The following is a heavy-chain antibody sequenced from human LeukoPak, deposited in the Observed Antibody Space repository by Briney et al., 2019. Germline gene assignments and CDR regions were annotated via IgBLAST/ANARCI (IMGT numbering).Heavy chain of an antibody. CDR2: IYTSGST. CDR3: ARDYSYGYYYYMDV. D-gene: IGHD5-18*01. Sequence: SETLSLTCAVYGGSFSGYYWSWIRQPAGKGLEWIGRIYTSGSTNYNPSLKSRVTMSVDTSKSQFSLKLSSVTAADTAVYYCARDYSYGYYYYMDVWGKGTTVTISS. V-gene: IGHV4-4*07. CDR1: GGSFSGYY. J-gene: IGHJ6*03.